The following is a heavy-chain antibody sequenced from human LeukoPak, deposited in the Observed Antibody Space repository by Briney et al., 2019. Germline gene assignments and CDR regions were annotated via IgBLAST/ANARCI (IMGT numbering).Heavy chain of an antibody. CDR2: INGDGSGT. Sequence: GGSLRLSCAASGFTFSNYWMHWVRQAPGKGLVWVSRINGDGSGTIYADSVKGRISISRDNAKNTLLLRMNSLRAEDTAVYYCARGGFYDLGSPIYWGQGTLVTVSS. V-gene: IGHV3-74*01. CDR3: ARGGFYDLGSPIY. J-gene: IGHJ4*02. D-gene: IGHD3-10*01. CDR1: GFTFSNYW.